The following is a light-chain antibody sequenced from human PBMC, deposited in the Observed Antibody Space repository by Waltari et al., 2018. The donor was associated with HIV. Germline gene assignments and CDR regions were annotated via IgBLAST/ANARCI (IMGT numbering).Light chain of an antibody. CDR1: TSDVGGYYY. CDR2: EVT. Sequence: QSALTQPASVSGSPGQSITISCPGTTSDVGGYYYVSWYQQHPGNAPKLLIYEVTNQPSGVSNRFSGSKSGNTASLTISGLQADDEADYYCSSYTSSSTVVFGGGTKLTVL. J-gene: IGLJ2*01. V-gene: IGLV2-14*01. CDR3: SSYTSSSTVV.